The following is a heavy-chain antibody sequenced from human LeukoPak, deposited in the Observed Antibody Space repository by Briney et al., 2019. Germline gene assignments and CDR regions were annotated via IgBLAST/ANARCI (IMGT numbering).Heavy chain of an antibody. J-gene: IGHJ6*03. V-gene: IGHV3-20*04. CDR1: GISFDDLG. CDR2: INWNGAST. Sequence: SLRLSCAACGISFDDLGMTWVRQVPGKGLEWGAGINWNGASTGYADSVRGRFTISRDNAKNPLYLQMNSLRAEDTALYYCARAVCPTIKFCDSSYFMDVWGKGTTVNVS. CDR3: ARAVCPTIKFCDSSYFMDV. D-gene: IGHD6-6*01.